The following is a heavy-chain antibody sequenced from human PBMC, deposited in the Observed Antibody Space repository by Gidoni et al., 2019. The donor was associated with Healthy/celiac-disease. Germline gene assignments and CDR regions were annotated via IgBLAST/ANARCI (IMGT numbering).Heavy chain of an antibody. J-gene: IGHJ4*02. CDR3: AKGLEQWLVLWDFDY. CDR2: ISYDGSNK. D-gene: IGHD6-19*01. Sequence: QVQLVESGGGVVQPGRSLRLSCAASGFTFSSYAMHWVRQAPGKGLEWVAVISYDGSNKYYADSVKGRFTISRDNSKNTLYLQMNSLRAEDTAVYYCAKGLEQWLVLWDFDYWGQGTLVTVSS. CDR1: GFTFSSYA. V-gene: IGHV3-30*04.